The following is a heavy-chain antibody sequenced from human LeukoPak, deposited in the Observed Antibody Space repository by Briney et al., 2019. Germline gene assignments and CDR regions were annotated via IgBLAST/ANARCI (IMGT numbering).Heavy chain of an antibody. J-gene: IGHJ4*02. CDR2: IYYSGST. CDR1: GGSINSNY. V-gene: IGHV4-59*01. D-gene: IGHD5-18*01. CDR3: ARDVYSYGYFDY. Sequence: SETLSLTCTVSGGSINSNYWSWIRQPPGKGLEWIGYIYYSGSTNYNPSLKSRVTISVDTSKNQFSLKLSSVTAADTAVYYCARDVYSYGYFDYWGQGTLVTVSS.